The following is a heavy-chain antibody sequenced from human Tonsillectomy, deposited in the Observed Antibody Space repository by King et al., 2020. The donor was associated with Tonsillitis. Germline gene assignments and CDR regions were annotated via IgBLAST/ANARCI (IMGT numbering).Heavy chain of an antibody. V-gene: IGHV3-30*02. CDR3: TKVGATVDYYYYGVDV. J-gene: IGHJ6*02. Sequence: VQLVESGGGVVQPGGSLRLSCAASGFTFSSYGMHWVRQAPGKGLEGVAFIRYDGSNKYYAESVKGRFTISRDNSKNTLYLQMNSLRSEDTAVYYCTKVGATVDYYYYGVDVWGQGTTVTVSS. CDR2: IRYDGSNK. CDR1: GFTFSSYG. D-gene: IGHD1-26*01.